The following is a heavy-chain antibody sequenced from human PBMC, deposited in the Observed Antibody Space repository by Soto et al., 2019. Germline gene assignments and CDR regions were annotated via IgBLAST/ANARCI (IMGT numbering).Heavy chain of an antibody. Sequence: SETLSLTCTVSGGSISSSSYYWGCIRQPPGKGLEWIGSIYYSGSTYYNPSLKSRVTISVDTSKNQFSLKLSSVTAADTAVYYCARHRLVVITSNWFDPWGQGTLVTVSS. J-gene: IGHJ5*02. CDR1: GGSISSSSYY. CDR3: ARHRLVVITSNWFDP. D-gene: IGHD3-22*01. CDR2: IYYSGST. V-gene: IGHV4-39*01.